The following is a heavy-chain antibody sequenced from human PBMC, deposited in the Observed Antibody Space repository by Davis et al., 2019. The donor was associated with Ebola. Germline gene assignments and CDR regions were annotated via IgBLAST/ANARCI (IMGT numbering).Heavy chain of an antibody. J-gene: IGHJ4*02. V-gene: IGHV4-39*01. CDR1: GASINSYY. Sequence: MPSETLSLTCTVSGASINSYYWAWIRQPPGKGLEWIANIHHSGTTFYNPSLKSRVTISVDTSKNQFSLKLNSVTAADTALYHCARQSLDFDYWGQGILVTVSS. CDR3: ARQSLDFDY. CDR2: IHHSGTT.